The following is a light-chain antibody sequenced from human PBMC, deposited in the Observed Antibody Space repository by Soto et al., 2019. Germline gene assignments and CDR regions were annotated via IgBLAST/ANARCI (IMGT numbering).Light chain of an antibody. J-gene: IGLJ1*01. CDR1: SSDVGGYDY. Sequence: QSVLTQPASVSGSPGQSITISCTGTSSDVGGYDYVSWYQQHPGKAPKLMIYEVTNRPSGVSIRFSASKSGDTAPLTIPGLQAEDEADYYCSSYTSSSTFVFGTGTKVTVL. V-gene: IGLV2-14*01. CDR2: EVT. CDR3: SSYTSSSTFV.